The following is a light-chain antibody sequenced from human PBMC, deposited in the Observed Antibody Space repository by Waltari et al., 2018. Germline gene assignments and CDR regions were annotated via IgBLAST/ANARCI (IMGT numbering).Light chain of an antibody. CDR1: SSDLGGYNY. CDR2: DVA. CDR3: TSYTTTKTVV. V-gene: IGLV2-14*01. J-gene: IGLJ2*01. Sequence: QSALTQPASVSGSPGQSITISCTGTSSDLGGYNYVPWYQQHPGKAPKLMIYDVARWPSGVSNRFSGSKSGNTASLTISGLQAEDEADYYCTSYTTTKTVVFGGGTKVTVL.